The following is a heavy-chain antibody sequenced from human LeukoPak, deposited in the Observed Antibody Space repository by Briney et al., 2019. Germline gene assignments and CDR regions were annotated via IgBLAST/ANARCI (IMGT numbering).Heavy chain of an antibody. V-gene: IGHV1-18*01. J-gene: IGHJ4*02. Sequence: ASVKVSCKASGYTFTSYGISWVRQAAGQGLEWMGWISAYNGNTNYAQNLQGRVTLTTDPSPSPAYIEPRRLKRDETAVYYWWRDRYCSSTGRDGGIDYWGQGNLVTVSS. CDR1: GYTFTSYG. CDR3: WRDRYCSSTGRDGGIDY. D-gene: IGHD2-2*01. CDR2: ISAYNGNT.